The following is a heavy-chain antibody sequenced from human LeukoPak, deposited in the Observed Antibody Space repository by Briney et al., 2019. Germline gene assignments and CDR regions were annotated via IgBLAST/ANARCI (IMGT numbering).Heavy chain of an antibody. V-gene: IGHV4-30-2*01. CDR1: GGSISSGGYY. D-gene: IGHD2-2*01. J-gene: IGHJ4*02. Sequence: PSETLSLTCTVSGGSISSGGYYWSWIRQPPGKGLEWIGYIYHSGSTYYNPSLKSRVTISVDRSKNQFSLKLSSVTAADTAVYYCARTRGASNFDYWGQGTLVTVSS. CDR3: ARTRGASNFDY. CDR2: IYHSGST.